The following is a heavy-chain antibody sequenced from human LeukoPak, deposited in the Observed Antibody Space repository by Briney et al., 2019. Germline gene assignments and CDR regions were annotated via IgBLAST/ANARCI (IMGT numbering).Heavy chain of an antibody. V-gene: IGHV3-30*02. CDR3: VAIAVAGQFY. J-gene: IGHJ4*02. CDR2: IAYDGSDK. Sequence: GGSLRLSCAVSGFAFSGYGMHWVRQAPGKGLEWVTYIAYDGSDKFYADSVRGRFTISRDNSKNTLYVQMNSLRVEDTAMYYCVAIAVAGQFYWGQGTLVTVSS. D-gene: IGHD6-19*01. CDR1: GFAFSGYG.